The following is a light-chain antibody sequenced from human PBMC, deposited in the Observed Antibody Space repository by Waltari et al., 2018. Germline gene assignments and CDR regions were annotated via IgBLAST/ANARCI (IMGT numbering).Light chain of an antibody. CDR1: RSDMGRFDL. CDR3: CSYAGNYIWV. Sequence: QSALTQPAAVSGSPGQSGTISCTGVRSDMGRFDLVSWYQQRPGNAPKLVIADVNKRPSGVSDRFSGSKSGDTASLTISGLHFEDEADYYCCSYAGNYIWVFGGGTRLTVL. V-gene: IGLV2-23*02. J-gene: IGLJ3*02. CDR2: DVN.